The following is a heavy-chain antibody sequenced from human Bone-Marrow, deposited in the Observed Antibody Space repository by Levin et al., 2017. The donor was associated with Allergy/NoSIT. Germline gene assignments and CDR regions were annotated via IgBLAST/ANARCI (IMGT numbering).Heavy chain of an antibody. CDR3: AKSRILTVYVPDF. CDR2: ISGGGGAT. J-gene: IGHJ4*02. D-gene: IGHD5-18*01. CDR1: GFTFNTYA. Sequence: GGSLRLSCAASGFTFNTYAMTWVRQAPGKGLEWVSAISGGGGATYYAESVKGRFTISRDNSKKTLYLQMNSLRAEDTAIYYCAKSRILTVYVPDFWGQGTLVSVSS. V-gene: IGHV3-23*01.